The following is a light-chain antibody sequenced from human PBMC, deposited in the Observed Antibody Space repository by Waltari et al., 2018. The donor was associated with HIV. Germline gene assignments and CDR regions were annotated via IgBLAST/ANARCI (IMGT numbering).Light chain of an antibody. Sequence: YVLTQPPSVSEAPGQTARITCGGNEIGRKSVHWYQQKPGQAPVQVIYYDNDRPSGIPERFSGSNSGNTATLTISRVEAGDEADYFCQVWDSDTDHWVFGGGTKLTVL. J-gene: IGLJ3*02. CDR1: EIGRKS. CDR2: YDN. V-gene: IGLV3-21*04. CDR3: QVWDSDTDHWV.